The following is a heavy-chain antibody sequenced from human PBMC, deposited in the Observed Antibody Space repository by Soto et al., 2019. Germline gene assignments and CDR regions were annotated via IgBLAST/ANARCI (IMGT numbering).Heavy chain of an antibody. Sequence: QVQLQESGPGLVKPSETLSLTCTVSGGSISSYYWSWIRQPPGKGLEWIGYIYYSGSTNYNPSLKSRVTISVGTSQNQFSLKLSPVTAADTAVDYCARRNCSGCRCYFLRIGWFDPWGQGTLVTVSS. CDR1: GGSISSYY. CDR2: IYYSGST. CDR3: ARRNCSGCRCYFLRIGWFDP. V-gene: IGHV4-59*08. D-gene: IGHD2-15*01. J-gene: IGHJ5*02.